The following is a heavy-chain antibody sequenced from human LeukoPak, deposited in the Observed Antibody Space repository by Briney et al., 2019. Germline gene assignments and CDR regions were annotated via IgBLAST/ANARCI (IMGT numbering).Heavy chain of an antibody. CDR1: GGPISSYY. CDR2: IYYSGST. J-gene: IGHJ4*02. V-gene: IGHV4-59*01. Sequence: SETLSLTCTVSGGPISSYYWSWIRQPPGKGLEWIGYIYYSGSTNYNPSLKSRVTISVDTSKNQFSLKLSSVTAADTAVYYCARYDYGDFYFDYWGQGTLVTVSS. CDR3: ARYDYGDFYFDY. D-gene: IGHD4-17*01.